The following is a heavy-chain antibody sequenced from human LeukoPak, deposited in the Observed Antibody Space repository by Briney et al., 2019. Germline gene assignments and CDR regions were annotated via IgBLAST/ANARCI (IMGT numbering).Heavy chain of an antibody. J-gene: IGHJ1*01. CDR1: GFTFSSYW. Sequence: GGSLRLSCAASGFTFSSYWMHWVRQAPGKGLVWVSRIKSDGSTNYADSVKGRFTISRDNAKNTVSLQMNSLRAEDTGVYYCASAPSEIGGYYPEYFRHWGQGTLVTVSS. D-gene: IGHD3-22*01. CDR2: IKSDGST. V-gene: IGHV3-74*01. CDR3: ASAPSEIGGYYPEYFRH.